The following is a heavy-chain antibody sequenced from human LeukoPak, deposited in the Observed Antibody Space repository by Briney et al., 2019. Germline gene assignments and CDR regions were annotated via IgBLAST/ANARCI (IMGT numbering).Heavy chain of an antibody. CDR1: GFTFSTYD. CDR3: ARNYYDSSGYQYYFDY. V-gene: IGHV3-48*03. J-gene: IGHJ4*02. D-gene: IGHD3-22*01. Sequence: GGSLRLSCVASGFTFSTYDMNWVRQAPGKGLEWVAYIGNSGSTIYYADSVKGRFTISRDNAKNSLYLQMNSLRAEDTAVYYCARNYYDSSGYQYYFDYWGQGTLVTVSS. CDR2: IGNSGSTI.